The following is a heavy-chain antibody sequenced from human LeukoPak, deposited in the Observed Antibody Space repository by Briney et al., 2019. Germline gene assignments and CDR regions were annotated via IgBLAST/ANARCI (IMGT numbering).Heavy chain of an antibody. CDR1: GYTFTGYD. CDR2: MNPNSGNT. D-gene: IGHD6-19*01. J-gene: IGHJ4*02. CDR3: ARFAVHRRLAVAGQFGLDY. V-gene: IGHV1-8*01. Sequence: GASVKVSCKASGYTFTGYDINWVRRATGQGLEWMGWMNPNSGNTGYAQKFQGRVTMTRDTSISTAYMELSSLRSEDTAVYYCARFAVHRRLAVAGQFGLDYWGQGTLVTVSS.